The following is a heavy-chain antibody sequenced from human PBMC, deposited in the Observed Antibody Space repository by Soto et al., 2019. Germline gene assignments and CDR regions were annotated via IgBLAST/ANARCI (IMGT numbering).Heavy chain of an antibody. Sequence: EVQLLESGGGLVQPGGSLRLSCAASGFTFSSYAMTWVRQAPGKGLEWVSGISDSGGSTNYADSVKGRFTISRDNSRNTLYLLMNSRRAEDTAVYYCAKDRATIFGVVWKYGMDVWGQGTTVSVSS. CDR3: AKDRATIFGVVWKYGMDV. V-gene: IGHV3-23*01. CDR2: ISDSGGST. J-gene: IGHJ6*02. CDR1: GFTFSSYA. D-gene: IGHD3-3*01.